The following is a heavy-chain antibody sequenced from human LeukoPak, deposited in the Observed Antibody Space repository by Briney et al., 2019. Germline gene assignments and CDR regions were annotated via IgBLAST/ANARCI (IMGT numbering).Heavy chain of an antibody. V-gene: IGHV3-66*01. CDR2: IYSGGST. CDR1: GFTVSSNY. Sequence: GSLRLSCAASGFTVSSNYMSWVRQAPGKGLEWVSVIYSGGSTYYADSVKGRFTISRDNSKNTLYLQMNSLRAEDTAVYCCARVVRGVGLDYWGQGTLVTVSS. CDR3: ARVVRGVGLDY. J-gene: IGHJ4*02. D-gene: IGHD3-10*01.